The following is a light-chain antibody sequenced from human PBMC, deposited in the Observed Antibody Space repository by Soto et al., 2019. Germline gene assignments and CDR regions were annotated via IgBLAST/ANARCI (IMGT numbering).Light chain of an antibody. CDR3: SSYTSSSVV. V-gene: IGLV2-14*01. CDR1: SSDVGGYNY. CDR2: DVS. J-gene: IGLJ2*01. Sequence: QSVLTQPASVSGSPGQSITISCTGTSSDVGGYNYVSWYQQHPGKAPKLMIYDVSNWPSGVSNRFSGSKSGNTASLTISGLQAEDEADYYCSSYTSSSVVFGGGTKLTV.